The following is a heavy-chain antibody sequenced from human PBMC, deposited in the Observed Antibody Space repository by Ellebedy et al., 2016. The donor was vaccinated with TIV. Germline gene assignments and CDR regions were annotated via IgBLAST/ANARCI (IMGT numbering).Heavy chain of an antibody. D-gene: IGHD4-17*01. Sequence: SETLSLXXTVSGGSISSYYWSWIRQPPGKGLEWIGYIYYSGSTYYNPSLKSRVTISVDTSKNQFSLKLSSVTAADTAVYYCARADYGDYVLDYWGQGTLVTVSS. V-gene: IGHV4-59*12. CDR2: IYYSGST. J-gene: IGHJ4*02. CDR1: GGSISSYY. CDR3: ARADYGDYVLDY.